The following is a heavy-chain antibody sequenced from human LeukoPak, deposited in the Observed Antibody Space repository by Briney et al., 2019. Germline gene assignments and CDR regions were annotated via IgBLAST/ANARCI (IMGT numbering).Heavy chain of an antibody. CDR2: ICSGGDT. Sequence: WGSLRLSCAASGFTVSANYMSWVRQAPGPGLEWISLICSGGDTYYADYVKGRFTIFRDNSRNTLYLQMNSLRADDTAVYYCAKDLDYTTYGYYFDYRGQGALVTVAS. D-gene: IGHD4-11*01. J-gene: IGHJ4*02. V-gene: IGHV3-53*01. CDR1: GFTVSANY. CDR3: AKDLDYTTYGYYFDY.